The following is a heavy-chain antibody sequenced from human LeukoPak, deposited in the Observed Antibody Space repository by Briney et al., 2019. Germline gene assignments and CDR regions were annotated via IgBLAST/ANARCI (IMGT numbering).Heavy chain of an antibody. CDR3: ARASTESYQLLETYYFDY. Sequence: SETLSLTCTVSSGSISSTSYWGWIRQPPGMGLEWIGSFYYSGSTYYNPSLKSRVTISVDTSKNQFSLKLSSVTAADTAVYYCARASTESYQLLETYYFDYWGQGTLVTVSS. CDR2: FYYSGST. V-gene: IGHV4-39*07. J-gene: IGHJ4*02. CDR1: SGSISSTSY. D-gene: IGHD2-2*01.